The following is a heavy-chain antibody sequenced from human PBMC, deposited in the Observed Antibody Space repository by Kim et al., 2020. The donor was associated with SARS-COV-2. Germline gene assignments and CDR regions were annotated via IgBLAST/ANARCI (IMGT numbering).Heavy chain of an antibody. J-gene: IGHJ4*02. Sequence: SETLSLTCTVSGGSISSSSYYWGWIRQPPGKGLEWIGSIYYSGSTYYNPSLKSRVTISVDTSKNQFSLKLSSVTAADTAVYYCARRKRYYDSSGYYDYFDYWGQGTLVTVSS. D-gene: IGHD3-22*01. CDR1: GGSISSSSYY. CDR3: ARRKRYYDSSGYYDYFDY. CDR2: IYYSGST. V-gene: IGHV4-39*01.